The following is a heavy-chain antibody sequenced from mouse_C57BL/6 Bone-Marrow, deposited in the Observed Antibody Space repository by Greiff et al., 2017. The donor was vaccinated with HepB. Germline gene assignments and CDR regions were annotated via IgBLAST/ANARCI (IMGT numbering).Heavy chain of an antibody. J-gene: IGHJ2*01. CDR1: GYTFTSYW. CDR3: ARAYYYGSSFDY. V-gene: IGHV1-50*01. Sequence: QVQLKEPGAELVKPGASVKLSCKASGYTFTSYWMQWVKQRPGQGLEWIGEIDPSDSYTNYNQKFKGKATLTVDTSSSTAYMQLSSLTSEDSAVYYCARAYYYGSSFDYWGQGTTLTVSS. D-gene: IGHD1-1*01. CDR2: IDPSDSYT.